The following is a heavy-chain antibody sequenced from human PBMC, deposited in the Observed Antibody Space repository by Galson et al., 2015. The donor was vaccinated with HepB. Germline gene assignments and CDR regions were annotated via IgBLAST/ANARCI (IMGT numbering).Heavy chain of an antibody. CDR2: IIPIFGTA. CDR3: ARESWESSSSSGGIWFDP. J-gene: IGHJ5*02. V-gene: IGHV1-69*06. CDR1: GGTFSSYA. D-gene: IGHD6-13*01. Sequence: SVKVSCKASGGTFSSYAISWVRQAPGQGLEWMGGIIPIFGTANYAQKFQGRVTITADKSTSTAYMELSSLRSEDTAVYYCARESWESSSSSGGIWFDPWGQGTLVTVSS.